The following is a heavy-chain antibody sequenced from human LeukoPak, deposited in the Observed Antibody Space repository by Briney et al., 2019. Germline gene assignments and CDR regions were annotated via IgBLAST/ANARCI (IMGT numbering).Heavy chain of an antibody. Sequence: PGRSLRLSCAASGFTFDDYAMHWVRQAPGKGLEWVSGISWNSGSIGYADSVKGRFTISRDNAKNSLYLQMNSLRAEDTALYYCAKVGSQGDYCMDVWGQGTTVTVSS. J-gene: IGHJ6*02. CDR1: GFTFDDYA. D-gene: IGHD3-16*01. CDR3: AKVGSQGDYCMDV. CDR2: ISWNSGSI. V-gene: IGHV3-9*01.